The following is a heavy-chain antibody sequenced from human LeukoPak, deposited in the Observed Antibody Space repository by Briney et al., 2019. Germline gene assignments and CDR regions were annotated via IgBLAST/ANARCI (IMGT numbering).Heavy chain of an antibody. J-gene: IGHJ4*02. D-gene: IGHD3-22*01. V-gene: IGHV3-66*01. CDR3: ARALGGYYYDSSGYYDY. CDR1: GFTVSSNY. Sequence: PGGSLRPSCAASGFTVSSNYMSWVRQAPGKGLEWVSVIYSGGSTYYADSVKGRFTISRDNSKNTLYLQMNSLRAEDTAVYYCARALGGYYYDSSGYYDYWGQGTLVTVSS. CDR2: IYSGGST.